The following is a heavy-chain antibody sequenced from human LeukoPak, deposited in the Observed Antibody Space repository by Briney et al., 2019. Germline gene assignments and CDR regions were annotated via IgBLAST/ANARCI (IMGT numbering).Heavy chain of an antibody. Sequence: SETLSLTCTVSGGSISSSSYYWGWIRQPPGKGLEWIGSIYYSGSTYYNPSLKSRVTISVDTSKNQFSLKLSSVTAADTAVYYCARLWHDYYFDYWGQGTLVTVSS. D-gene: IGHD1-1*01. J-gene: IGHJ4*02. CDR1: GGSISSSSYY. V-gene: IGHV4-39*01. CDR2: IYYSGST. CDR3: ARLWHDYYFDY.